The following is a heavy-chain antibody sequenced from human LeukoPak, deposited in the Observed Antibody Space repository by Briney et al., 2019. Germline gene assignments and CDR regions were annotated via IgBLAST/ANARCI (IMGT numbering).Heavy chain of an antibody. J-gene: IGHJ4*02. D-gene: IGHD2-15*01. CDR3: ARGGYCSGGSCYSGGFLDY. Sequence: SETLSLTCSVSGDSVTSYYWSWIRQPPGRGLEWIGHMYYSGSTNYNPSLKSRVTISVDTSKNQFSLKLSSVTAADTAVHYCARGGYCSGGSCYSGGFLDYWGQGTVVTVSS. CDR2: MYYSGST. CDR1: GDSVTSYY. V-gene: IGHV4-59*02.